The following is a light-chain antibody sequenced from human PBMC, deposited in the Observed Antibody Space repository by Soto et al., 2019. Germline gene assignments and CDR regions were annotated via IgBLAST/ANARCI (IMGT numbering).Light chain of an antibody. J-gene: IGKJ1*01. V-gene: IGKV3-15*01. Sequence: EIVMTQSPVTLSVSPGERATLSCRASQSVRSNLAWYQHKPGQAPRLLIYGASTRATGVPARFSGSGSGTEFTLTISSLQSEDFAVYYCQHYNNWPPWTFGQGTKVEIK. CDR1: QSVRSN. CDR3: QHYNNWPPWT. CDR2: GAS.